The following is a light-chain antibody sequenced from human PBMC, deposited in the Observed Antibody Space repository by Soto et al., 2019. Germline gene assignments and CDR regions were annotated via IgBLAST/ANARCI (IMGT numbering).Light chain of an antibody. CDR1: SSDVGSYNL. J-gene: IGLJ2*01. CDR3: CSYATPRL. Sequence: QSALTQPASVSGSPGQSITISCTGTSSDVGSYNLVSWYQQHPGKAPKLIIYEFSKRPSGVSDRFSGSKSGNMASLTSSGLQAEDEADYYCCSYATPRLFGGGTKLTVL. V-gene: IGLV2-23*02. CDR2: EFS.